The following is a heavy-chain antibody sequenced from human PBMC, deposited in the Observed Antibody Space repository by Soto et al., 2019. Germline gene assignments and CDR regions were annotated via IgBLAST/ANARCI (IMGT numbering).Heavy chain of an antibody. Sequence: GGSLRLSCAASGFTFSSYAMSWVRQAPGKGLEWVSAISGSGGSTYYADSVKGRFTISRDNSKNTRYLQMNSLRAEDTAVYYCAKDHLRYSSSWFDYWGQGTLVTVSS. CDR3: AKDHLRYSSSWFDY. V-gene: IGHV3-23*01. J-gene: IGHJ4*02. CDR1: GFTFSSYA. CDR2: ISGSGGST. D-gene: IGHD6-13*01.